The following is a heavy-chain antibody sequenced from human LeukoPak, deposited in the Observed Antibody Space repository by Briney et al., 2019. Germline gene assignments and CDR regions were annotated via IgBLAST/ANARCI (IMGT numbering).Heavy chain of an antibody. CDR1: GFIFNKYD. J-gene: IGHJ4*02. CDR2: IWADGDHK. CDR3: AKEVGPFAGFDY. V-gene: IGHV3-33*06. Sequence: GGSLRLSCAASGFIFNKYDMQWVRQAPGKGLEWVAVIWADGDHKYYANSVKGRFAISRDNSKNTMYLQMNSLRVDDTAVYYCAKEVGPFAGFDYWGQGILVTVSS. D-gene: IGHD3-16*01.